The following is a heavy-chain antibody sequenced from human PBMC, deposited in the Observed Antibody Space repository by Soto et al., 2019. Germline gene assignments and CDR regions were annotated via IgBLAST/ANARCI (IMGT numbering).Heavy chain of an antibody. CDR2: IIPILGIA. D-gene: IGHD6-13*01. Sequence: GASVKVSCKASGGTFSSYTISWVRQAPGQGLEWMGRIIPILGIANYAQKFQGRVTITADKSTSTAYMELSSLRSEDTAVYYCARVEAAAGPLYFDYWGQGTLVTVSS. V-gene: IGHV1-69*02. J-gene: IGHJ4*02. CDR3: ARVEAAAGPLYFDY. CDR1: GGTFSSYT.